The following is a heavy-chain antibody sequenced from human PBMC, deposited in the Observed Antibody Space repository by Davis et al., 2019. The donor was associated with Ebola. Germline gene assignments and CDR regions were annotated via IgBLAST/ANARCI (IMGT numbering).Heavy chain of an antibody. J-gene: IGHJ4*02. CDR1: GGSFSGYA. V-gene: IGHV1-69*13. CDR3: AIARNYYGSQPIDY. CDR2: TIPSIGSS. D-gene: IGHD3-10*01. Sequence: SVKVSCKASGGSFSGYAISWVREAPGQGLEWMGGTIPSIGSSNYPRKFQGRIIFTADESTGIASMELRDLRSQDTAVYYCAIARNYYGSQPIDYWGQGILVTVSS.